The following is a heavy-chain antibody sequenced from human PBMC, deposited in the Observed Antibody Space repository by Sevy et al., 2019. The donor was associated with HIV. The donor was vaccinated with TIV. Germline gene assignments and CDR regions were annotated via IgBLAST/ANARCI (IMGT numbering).Heavy chain of an antibody. D-gene: IGHD3-22*01. V-gene: IGHV1-69*13. CDR3: ARVYYYESSGPEYYFDY. Sequence: ASVKVSCKASGGTFSSYAISWVRQAPGQGLEWMGGIIPIFGTANYAQKFQGRVTITAYESTSTAYMELSSLGAEDTAVYYCARVYYYESSGPEYYFDYWGQGTLVTVSS. J-gene: IGHJ4*02. CDR2: IIPIFGTA. CDR1: GGTFSSYA.